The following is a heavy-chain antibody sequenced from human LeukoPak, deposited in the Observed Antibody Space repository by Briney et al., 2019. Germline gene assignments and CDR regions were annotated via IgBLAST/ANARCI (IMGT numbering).Heavy chain of an antibody. CDR3: ARLVVPAAPYLDYYYGMDV. V-gene: IGHV4-34*01. CDR2: INHSGST. J-gene: IGHJ6*04. Sequence: SETLSLTCAVYGGSFSGYYWSWIRQHPGKGLEWIGEINHSGSTNYNPSLKSRVTISVDTSKNQFSLKLSSVTAADTAMYYCARLVVPAAPYLDYYYGMDVWGKGTTVTVSS. CDR1: GGSFSGYY. D-gene: IGHD2-2*01.